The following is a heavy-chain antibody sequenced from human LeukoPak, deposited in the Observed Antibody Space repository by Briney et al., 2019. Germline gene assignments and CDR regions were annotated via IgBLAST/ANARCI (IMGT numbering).Heavy chain of an antibody. Sequence: ASVKVSCKASGYTFTSYDINWVRQATGQGLEWMGWVNPNSGNTGYAQKFQGRVTMTRNTSISTAYMELSSLRSEDTAVYYCARHRAYGSGSYYYYGMDVWGQGTTVTVSS. V-gene: IGHV1-8*01. CDR3: ARHRAYGSGSYYYYGMDV. J-gene: IGHJ6*02. D-gene: IGHD3-10*01. CDR2: VNPNSGNT. CDR1: GYTFTSYD.